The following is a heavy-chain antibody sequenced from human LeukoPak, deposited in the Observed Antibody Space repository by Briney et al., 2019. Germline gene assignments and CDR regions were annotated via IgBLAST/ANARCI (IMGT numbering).Heavy chain of an antibody. D-gene: IGHD2-2*01. CDR2: INHSGST. Sequence: SETLSLTCAVYGGSFSGYYWSWIRQPPGKGLEWIGEINHSGSTNYNPSLKSRVTISVDTSKNQFSLKLSSVTAADTAVYYCARGTSYYYYGMDVWGQGTTVTVSS. J-gene: IGHJ6*02. CDR1: GGSFSGYY. V-gene: IGHV4-34*01. CDR3: ARGTSYYYYGMDV.